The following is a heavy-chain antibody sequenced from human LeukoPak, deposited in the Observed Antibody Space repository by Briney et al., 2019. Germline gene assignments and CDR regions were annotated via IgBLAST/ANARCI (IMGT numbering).Heavy chain of an antibody. V-gene: IGHV4-59*01. CDR1: GGSISSYY. CDR2: IYYSGST. CDR3: ARGSVRGVIRSALDP. J-gene: IGHJ5*02. Sequence: SETLSLTCTVSGGSISSYYWSWIRQPPGKGLEWIGYIYYSGSTNYNPSLKSRATISVDTSKNQFSLKLSSVTAADTAVYYCARGSVRGVIRSALDPWGQGTLVTVSS. D-gene: IGHD3-10*01.